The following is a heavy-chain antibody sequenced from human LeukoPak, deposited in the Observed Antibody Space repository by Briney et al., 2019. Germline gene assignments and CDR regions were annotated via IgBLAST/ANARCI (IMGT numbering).Heavy chain of an antibody. Sequence: ASVKVSCKASGYTFTSYHLHWVRQAPGQGLEWMGTIKPSGGTTTYAQKFKGRVTMTWGTSTNTVYMELSSLRSEDTAVYYCARARDDTIGSRWFDPWGQGTLVTVSS. CDR1: GYTFTSYH. J-gene: IGHJ5*02. V-gene: IGHV1-46*01. CDR2: IKPSGGTT. CDR3: ARARDDTIGSRWFDP. D-gene: IGHD3-22*01.